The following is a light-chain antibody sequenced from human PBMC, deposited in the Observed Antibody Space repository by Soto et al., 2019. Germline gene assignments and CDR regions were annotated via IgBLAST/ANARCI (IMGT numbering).Light chain of an antibody. CDR1: QTARNNY. J-gene: IGKJ4*01. CDR2: DAS. Sequence: EFVLTQSPGTLSLSPGERATLYCRASQTARNNYLAWYQQKPGQAPRLMIYDASSRATGIPDRFSGGGSGTDFTLTISRLEPEDVAVYYCQQFSSYPLTLGGGTKVDI. CDR3: QQFSSYPLT. V-gene: IGKV3-20*01.